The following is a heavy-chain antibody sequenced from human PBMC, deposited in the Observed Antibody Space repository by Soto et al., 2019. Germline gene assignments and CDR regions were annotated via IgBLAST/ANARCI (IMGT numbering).Heavy chain of an antibody. D-gene: IGHD2-15*01. CDR3: ARHMSGAGYCSGGSCLNFYGMDV. CDR1: GYSFISYW. J-gene: IGHJ6*02. CDR2: IYPGDSDT. Sequence: GESLKISCKGSGYSFISYWIGWVRQMPGKGLEWMGIIYPGDSDTRYSPSFQGQVTISADKSISTAYLQWSSLKASDTAMYYCARHMSGAGYCSGGSCLNFYGMDVWGQGTTVTVSS. V-gene: IGHV5-51*01.